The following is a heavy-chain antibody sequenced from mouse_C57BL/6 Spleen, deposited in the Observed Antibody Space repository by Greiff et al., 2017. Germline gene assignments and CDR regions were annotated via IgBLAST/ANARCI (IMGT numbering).Heavy chain of an antibody. J-gene: IGHJ2*01. Sequence: QVQLQQPGAELVKPGASVKLSCKASGYTFTSYWMHWVKQRPGQGLEWIGMIHPNSGSTNYNEKFKSKATLTVDKSSSTAYMQISSLTSEDSAVYYCARSTITTVVARGGFDYWGQGTTLTVSS. CDR3: ARSTITTVVARGGFDY. CDR2: IHPNSGST. CDR1: GYTFTSYW. V-gene: IGHV1-64*01. D-gene: IGHD1-1*01.